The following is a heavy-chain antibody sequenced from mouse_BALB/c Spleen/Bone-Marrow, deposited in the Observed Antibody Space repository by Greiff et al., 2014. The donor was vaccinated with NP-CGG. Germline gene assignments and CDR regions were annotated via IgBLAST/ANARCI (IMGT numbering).Heavy chain of an antibody. CDR2: IRNKANGYTT. V-gene: IGHV7-3*02. Sequence: VQLKHSGGGLVQPGSSLRLSCATSGFTFTDYYMNWVRQPPGKALEWLGFIRNKANGYTTEFSASVKGRFTISRDNSQSILYLQMNTLRAEDSATYYCARYDGYSDNAMDYWGQGTSVTVSS. J-gene: IGHJ4*01. D-gene: IGHD2-3*01. CDR1: GFTFTDYY. CDR3: ARYDGYSDNAMDY.